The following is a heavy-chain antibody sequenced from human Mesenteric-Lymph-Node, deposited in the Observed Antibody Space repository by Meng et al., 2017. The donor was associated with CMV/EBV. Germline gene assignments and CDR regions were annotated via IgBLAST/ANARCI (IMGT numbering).Heavy chain of an antibody. Sequence: SETLSLTCTVSGGSFSASSYYWGWVRQPPGKGLEWIGGFYYSGTTHYNPSLKSRVIISVDTSKNHFSLRLSSVTAADTADYYCARRVQRVPLFGVPQGGGMDVWGQGTTVTVSS. D-gene: IGHD3-3*01. CDR3: ARRVQRVPLFGVPQGGGMDV. CDR2: FYYSGTT. CDR1: GGSFSASSYY. J-gene: IGHJ6*02. V-gene: IGHV4-39*02.